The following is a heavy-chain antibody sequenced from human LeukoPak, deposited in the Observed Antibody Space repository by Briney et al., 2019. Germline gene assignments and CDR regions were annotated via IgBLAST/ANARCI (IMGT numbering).Heavy chain of an antibody. CDR3: ARDPVTVPPEIEPPYYYGMDV. V-gene: IGHV4-38-2*02. CDR2: IYHSGST. D-gene: IGHD4-11*01. CDR1: GYSISSGYY. Sequence: SETLSLTCTVSGYSISSGYYWGWIRQPPGKGLEWIGSIYHSGSTYYNPSLKSRVTISVDTSKNQFSLKLSSVTAADTAVYYCARDPVTVPPEIEPPYYYGMDVWGQGTTVTVSS. J-gene: IGHJ6*02.